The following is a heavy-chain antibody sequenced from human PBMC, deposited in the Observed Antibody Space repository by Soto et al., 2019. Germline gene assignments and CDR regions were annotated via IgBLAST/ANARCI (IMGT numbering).Heavy chain of an antibody. CDR1: GYTFTSYA. D-gene: IGHD4-17*01. CDR2: INAGNGNT. CDR3: AREGTTVTTRRWFDP. Sequence: ASVKVSCKASGYTFTSYAMHWVRQAPGQRLEWMGWINAGNGNTKYSQKFQGRVTITRDTSASTAYMELSSLRSEDTAVYYCAREGTTVTTRRWFDPWGQGTLVTVSS. J-gene: IGHJ5*02. V-gene: IGHV1-3*01.